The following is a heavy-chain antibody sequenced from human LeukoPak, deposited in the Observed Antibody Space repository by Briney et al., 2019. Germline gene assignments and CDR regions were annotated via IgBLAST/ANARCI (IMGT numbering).Heavy chain of an antibody. D-gene: IGHD1-1*01. Sequence: SETLSLTCTVSGDSINSHYWSWIRQPPGKGLEWIGFIYPRGSPNNNPSPKSRVTMSGDTSKNQVSLTLNSVTAADTAVYYCARHWIETTKTYSYWFDPWGQGTLVTVSS. CDR2: IYPRGSP. CDR3: ARHWIETTKTYSYWFDP. V-gene: IGHV4-4*09. CDR1: GDSINSHY. J-gene: IGHJ5*02.